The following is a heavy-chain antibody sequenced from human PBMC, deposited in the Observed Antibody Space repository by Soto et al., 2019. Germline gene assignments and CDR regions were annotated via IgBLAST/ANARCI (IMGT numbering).Heavy chain of an antibody. D-gene: IGHD2-8*02. Sequence: XXTLSLPFAVYGGSFSGYDWPWIRQPPGTGLEWIGEINHSGSSNYNPSLKSRVTISVDTSKNQFSLKLTSVTAADTAVYYCARDKITGLFDYWGQGTLVTVS. CDR2: INHSGSS. J-gene: IGHJ4*02. CDR3: ARDKITGLFDY. V-gene: IGHV4-34*01. CDR1: GGSFSGYD.